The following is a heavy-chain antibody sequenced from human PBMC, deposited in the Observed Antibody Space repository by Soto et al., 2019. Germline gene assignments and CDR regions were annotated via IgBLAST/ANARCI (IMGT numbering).Heavy chain of an antibody. D-gene: IGHD6-13*01. CDR1: GFTFSSYA. CDR2: ISGSADST. V-gene: IGHV3-23*01. CDR3: ARRGPGTYFDY. Sequence: EVQLLESGGGLVQPGGSLRLSCAASGFTFSSYAMSWVRQAPGKGLEWVSVISGSADSTYYADSVKGRFTISRDNSKNTLYLQMNSLRAEDTAVYYCARRGPGTYFDYWGQGTLVTVSS. J-gene: IGHJ4*02.